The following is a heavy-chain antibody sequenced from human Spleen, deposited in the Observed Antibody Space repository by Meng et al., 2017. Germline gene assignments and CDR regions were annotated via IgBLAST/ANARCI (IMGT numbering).Heavy chain of an antibody. CDR2: INPNSGGT. J-gene: IGHJ3*02. D-gene: IGHD3-22*01. CDR3: ARRYDTSAADAFDI. V-gene: IGHV1-2*02. CDR1: GYTFTGYY. Sequence: ASVKVSCKASGYTFTGYYMHWVRQAPGQGLEWMGWINPNSGGTNYAQTFQGRFTMTRDTSISTAYMELSRLRSDDTAVYYCARRYDTSAADAFDIWGQGTMVTVSS.